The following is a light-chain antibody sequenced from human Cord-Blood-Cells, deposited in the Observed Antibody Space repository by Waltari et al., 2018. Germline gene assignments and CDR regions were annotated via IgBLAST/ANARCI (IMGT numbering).Light chain of an antibody. J-gene: IGKJ2*03. V-gene: IGKV3-15*01. Sequence: EIVMTQSPATLSVSPGERPTLSCRASQSVSSNLAWYQQKPGQAPRPLIYGASTRATGIPARFSGSGSGTEFTLTISSLQSEDFAVYYCQQYNNWPYSFGQGTKLEIK. CDR2: GAS. CDR1: QSVSSN. CDR3: QQYNNWPYS.